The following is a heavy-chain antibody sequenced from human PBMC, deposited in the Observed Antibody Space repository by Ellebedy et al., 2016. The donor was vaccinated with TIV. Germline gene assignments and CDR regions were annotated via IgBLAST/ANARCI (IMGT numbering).Heavy chain of an antibody. CDR1: GRSISRSSYH. D-gene: IGHD3-22*01. CDR2: IYYSGST. Sequence: MPSETLSLTCTVSGRSISRSSYHWGWLRQPPGKGLEWIGYIYYSGSTDYNPSLKSRVIISVDTSKNQFSLKLSSVTAADSAVYSCGRAGNYGQVDVWGQGTTVTVSS. CDR3: GRAGNYGQVDV. J-gene: IGHJ6*02. V-gene: IGHV4-61*05.